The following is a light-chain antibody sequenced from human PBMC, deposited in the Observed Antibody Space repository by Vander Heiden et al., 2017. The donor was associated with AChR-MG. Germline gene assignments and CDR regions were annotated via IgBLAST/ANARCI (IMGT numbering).Light chain of an antibody. CDR1: SSNIGRNS. CDR2: TNN. CDR3: AAWDNSLNGLYV. V-gene: IGLV1-44*01. Sequence: SVVTQPPSASGTPGQRVTISCSGSSSNIGRNSVHWYQQLPGTAPKLLISTNNERPSGVPDRFSGFKSGTSASLAISGLQPEDEAHYYCAAWDNSLNGLYVFGTGTKVTVL. J-gene: IGLJ1*01.